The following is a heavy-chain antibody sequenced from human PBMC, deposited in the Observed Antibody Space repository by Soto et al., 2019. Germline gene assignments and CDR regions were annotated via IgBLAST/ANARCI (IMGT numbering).Heavy chain of an antibody. J-gene: IGHJ6*02. CDR2: FSGDGINT. Sequence: GGSLRLSCAASGFTISTAMTWVRQAPGKGLEWVSSFSGDGINTYYADSVKGRFTFSRDNSKNTVYLQMDNLRVEDTAVYHCAQGPLGGANYKYYDMDVWGQGTTRTVS. V-gene: IGHV3-23*01. CDR3: AQGPLGGANYKYYDMDV. D-gene: IGHD1-26*01. CDR1: GFTISTA.